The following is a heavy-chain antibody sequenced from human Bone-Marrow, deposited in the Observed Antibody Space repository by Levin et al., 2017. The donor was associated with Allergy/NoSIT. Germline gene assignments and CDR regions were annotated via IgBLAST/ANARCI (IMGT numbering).Heavy chain of an antibody. J-gene: IGHJ6*03. CDR3: ASEYYLDV. Sequence: PSETLSLTCAVSGYSISDYYWGWIRQPPGKGLEWIGSIYHSGGTNYNPSLKSRVTITVDTSKNQFPLKLSSVTAADTAVYYCASEYYLDVWGKGTTVTVSS. CDR1: GYSISDYY. CDR2: IYHSGGT. V-gene: IGHV4-38-2*01.